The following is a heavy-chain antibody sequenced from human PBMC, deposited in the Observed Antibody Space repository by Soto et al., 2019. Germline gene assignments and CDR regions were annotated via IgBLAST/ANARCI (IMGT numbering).Heavy chain of an antibody. V-gene: IGHV4-30-4*08. CDR1: GGSISSSSYY. Sequence: SETLSLTCTVSGGSISSSSYYWGWIRQPPGKGLEWIGYIYYSGSTYYNPSLKSRVTISVDTSKNQFSLKLSSVTAADTAVYYCAREQREPPGKIDYWGQGTLVTVSS. J-gene: IGHJ4*02. CDR2: IYYSGST. CDR3: AREQREPPGKIDY.